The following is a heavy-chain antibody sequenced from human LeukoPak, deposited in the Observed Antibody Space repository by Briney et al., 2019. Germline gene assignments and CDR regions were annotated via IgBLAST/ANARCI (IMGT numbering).Heavy chain of an antibody. CDR2: IYGDGST. J-gene: IGHJ4*02. CDR3: ARDLGYCSGGTCYVGYFDY. D-gene: IGHD2-15*01. V-gene: IGHV3-66*01. CDR1: GFTFTSCA. Sequence: GGSLRLSCTASGFTFTSCAMNWVRQAPGKGLEWVSLIYGDGSTYYAGSVKGRFTISRDNSKNTLYLQMNSLRAEDTAVYYCARDLGYCSGGTCYVGYFDYWGQGTLVTVSS.